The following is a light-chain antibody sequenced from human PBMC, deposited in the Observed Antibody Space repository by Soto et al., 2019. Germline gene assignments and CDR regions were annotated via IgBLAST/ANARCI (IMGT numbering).Light chain of an antibody. CDR1: QSVSDNN. CDR3: QQYGASPIT. CDR2: GAF. V-gene: IGKV3-20*01. J-gene: IGKJ3*01. Sequence: EIVLTQSPGTLSLSPGERAILSCRASQSVSDNNLAWYQQKPGQAPRLLMYGAFFRVTGVPDRFSGSGSGVDFTLTISRLEPEDFAVYFCQQYGASPITFGPGTKVDT.